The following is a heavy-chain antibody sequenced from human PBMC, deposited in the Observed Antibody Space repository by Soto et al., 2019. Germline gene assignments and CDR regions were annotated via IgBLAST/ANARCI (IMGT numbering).Heavy chain of an antibody. J-gene: IGHJ4*02. CDR3: ARDVRIYDSSGYYVGDFDY. Sequence: QVQLVESGGGVVQPGRSLRLSCAASGFTFSSYGMHWVRQAPGKGLEWVAVIWYDGSNKYYADSVKDRFTISRDNSKNTLYLQMNSLRAEDTAVYYCARDVRIYDSSGYYVGDFDYWGQGTLVTVSS. CDR1: GFTFSSYG. CDR2: IWYDGSNK. V-gene: IGHV3-33*01. D-gene: IGHD3-22*01.